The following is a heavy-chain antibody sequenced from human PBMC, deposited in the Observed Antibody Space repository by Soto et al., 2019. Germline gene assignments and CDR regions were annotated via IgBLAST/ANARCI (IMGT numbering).Heavy chain of an antibody. CDR1: GFTFSDYP. V-gene: IGHV3-30-3*01. Sequence: PGGSLRLSCAVFGFTFSDYPMYWVRQAPGKGLEWVAIISHDGSNKWYADFVKGRFTISRDNAKNTLYLQMNSLRDEDTAVYYCVRCWGSGDGSNLGYNWLDPWGQGTLVTVS. J-gene: IGHJ5*02. D-gene: IGHD3-16*01. CDR2: ISHDGSNK. CDR3: VRCWGSGDGSNLGYNWLDP.